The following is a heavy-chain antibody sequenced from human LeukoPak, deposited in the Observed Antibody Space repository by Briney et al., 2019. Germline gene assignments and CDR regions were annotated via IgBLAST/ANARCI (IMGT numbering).Heavy chain of an antibody. CDR1: GGSISSSSYY. CDR3: ARTRFLGYYYDEAGDY. V-gene: IGHV4-39*07. J-gene: IGHJ4*02. Sequence: PSETLSLTCTVSGGSISSSSYYWGWIRQPPGKGLEWIGSIYYSGSTYYNPSLKSRVIISVDKSKNQFSLKLSSVTAADTAVYYCARTRFLGYYYDEAGDYWGQGTLVTVSS. D-gene: IGHD3-22*01. CDR2: IYYSGST.